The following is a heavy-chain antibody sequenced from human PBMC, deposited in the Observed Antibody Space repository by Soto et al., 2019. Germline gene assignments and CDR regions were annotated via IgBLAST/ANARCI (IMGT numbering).Heavy chain of an antibody. CDR1: GFSFCRYA. V-gene: IGHV3-23*01. CDR3: AKDRSTYYLVPPFDP. Sequence: GGAPRPSCAASGFSFCRYAMGLGRQAPGKGLEWVSAISGSGGSTYYADSVKGRFTISRDNSKNTLYLQMNSLRAEDTAVYYCAKDRSTYYLVPPFDPWGQGTLVTVSS. D-gene: IGHD3-10*01. CDR2: ISGSGGST. J-gene: IGHJ5*02.